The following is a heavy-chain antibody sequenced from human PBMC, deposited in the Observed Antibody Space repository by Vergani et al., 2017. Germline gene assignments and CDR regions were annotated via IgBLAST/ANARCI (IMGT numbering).Heavy chain of an antibody. CDR1: GFTFSSYG. Sequence: VQLLESGGGVVQPGRSLRLSCAASGFTFSSYGMHWVRQAPGKGLEWVAVISYDGSNKYYADSVKGRFTISRDNSKNTLYLQMNSLRAEDTAVYYCAKDGYVWGSYRQDYWGQGTLVTVSS. V-gene: IGHV3-30*18. J-gene: IGHJ4*02. CDR3: AKDGYVWGSYRQDY. D-gene: IGHD3-16*02. CDR2: ISYDGSNK.